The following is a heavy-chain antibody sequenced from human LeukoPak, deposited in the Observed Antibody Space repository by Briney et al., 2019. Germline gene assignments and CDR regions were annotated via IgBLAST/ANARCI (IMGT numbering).Heavy chain of an antibody. CDR1: GFTFSSYE. D-gene: IGHD6-19*01. CDR3: AKERSSGWPFDY. J-gene: IGHJ4*02. CDR2: ITSSGRTI. Sequence: GGSLRLSCAASGFTFSSYEMNWVRQAPGKGLEWVSYITSSGRTIYYADSVKGRFTISRDIAKNSLYLQMNSLRADDTAVYYCAKERSSGWPFDYWGQGTLVTVSS. V-gene: IGHV3-48*03.